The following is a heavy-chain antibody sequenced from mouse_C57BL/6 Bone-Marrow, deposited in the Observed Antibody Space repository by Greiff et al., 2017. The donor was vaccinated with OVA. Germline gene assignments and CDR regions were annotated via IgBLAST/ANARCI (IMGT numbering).Heavy chain of an antibody. D-gene: IGHD1-1*01. CDR3: TRWRNYYGSSPFDY. V-gene: IGHV1-5*01. CDR2: IYPGNSDT. Sequence: EVQLQQSGTVLARPGASVKMSCKTSGYTFTSYWMHWVKQRPGQGLEWIGAIYPGNSDTSYNQKFKGKAKLTAVTSASTAYMELSSLTNEDSAVYYWTRWRNYYGSSPFDYLGQGTTLTVSS. CDR1: GYTFTSYW. J-gene: IGHJ2*01.